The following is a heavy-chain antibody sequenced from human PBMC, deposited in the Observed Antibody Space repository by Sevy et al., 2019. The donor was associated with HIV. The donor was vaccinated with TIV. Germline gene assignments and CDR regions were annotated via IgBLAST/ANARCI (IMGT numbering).Heavy chain of an antibody. CDR1: GLTFDTYW. J-gene: IGHJ5*01. CDR3: VRVLWDVVVVPAATPSPWLDS. D-gene: IGHD3-16*02. CDR2: IDPRGNER. Sequence: GGSLRLSCAASGLTFDTYWMGWVRQAPGRGLEWVARIDPRGNERDYLDSLKGRFTISRDNAKNSLYLQMHSLKAGDTALYYCVRVLWDVVVVPAATPSPWLDSWGQGTLVTVSS. V-gene: IGHV3-7*01.